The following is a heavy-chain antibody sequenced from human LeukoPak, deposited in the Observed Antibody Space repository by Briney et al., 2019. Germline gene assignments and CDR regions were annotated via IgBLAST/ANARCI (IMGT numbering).Heavy chain of an antibody. CDR1: GGSISGAY. J-gene: IGHJ6*02. CDR3: ARTGSGRDYYGMDV. D-gene: IGHD5-12*01. CDR2: IYYSGST. V-gene: IGHV4-59*01. Sequence: SETLSLTCSVSGGSISGAYWSWIRQAPGKGLEWIGYIYYSGSTDHNPSLESRVTISIDTSKNHFSLNLTAVTAADTAIYYCARTGSGRDYYGMDVWGQGTSVTVSS.